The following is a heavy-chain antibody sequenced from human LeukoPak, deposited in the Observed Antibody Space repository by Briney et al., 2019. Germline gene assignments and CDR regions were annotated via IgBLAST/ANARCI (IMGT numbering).Heavy chain of an antibody. CDR1: GFTFSSYA. CDR3: AKDSEPGGYSYGYYFDY. D-gene: IGHD5-18*01. V-gene: IGHV3-23*01. J-gene: IGHJ4*02. Sequence: GGSLRLSCAASGFTFSSYAMSWVRQAPGKGLEWVSAISGSGGSTYYADSVKGRFTISRDNSKNTLYLQMNSLRAEDTAVYCCAKDSEPGGYSYGYYFDYWGQGTLVTVSS. CDR2: ISGSGGST.